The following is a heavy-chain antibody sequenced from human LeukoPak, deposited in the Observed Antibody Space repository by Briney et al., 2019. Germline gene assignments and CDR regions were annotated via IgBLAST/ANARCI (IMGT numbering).Heavy chain of an antibody. V-gene: IGHV3-43*02. CDR1: GFTFDDYA. D-gene: IGHD3-10*01. J-gene: IGHJ4*02. CDR3: AKTRDSGHYSFDY. CDR2: IRGEGGST. Sequence: GGCLRLSCSASGFTFDDYAMEWVRQAPGKGLEWDSLIRGEGGSTYYAESVKGRFTISRDNSKNSLYLQMNSRRTEDTALYYCAKTRDSGHYSFDYWGQGTLVTVSS.